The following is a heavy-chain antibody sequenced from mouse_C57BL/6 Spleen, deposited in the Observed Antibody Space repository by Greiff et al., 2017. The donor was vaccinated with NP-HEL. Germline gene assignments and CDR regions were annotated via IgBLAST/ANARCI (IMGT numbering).Heavy chain of an antibody. CDR3: ARSSDCFDY. J-gene: IGHJ2*02. CDR2: FDPSDGDT. V-gene: IGHV1-50*01. CDR1: GYTFTSYW. Sequence: VQLQQPGAELVKPGASVKLSCKASGYTFTSYWMQWVKQRPGQGLAWIGEFDPSDGDTNYHQKFTGKATLTVDTSSSTVYMQLSRLTSADSAVYYCARSSDCFDYWGQGTSLTVSS.